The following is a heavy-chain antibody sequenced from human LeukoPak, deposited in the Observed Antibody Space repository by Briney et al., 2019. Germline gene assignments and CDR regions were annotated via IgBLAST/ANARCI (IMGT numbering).Heavy chain of an antibody. Sequence: SETLSLTCTVSGGSVSSSSYYWGWIRQPRGKGLEWIGSMYYTGSTHYNPSLKSRVTISVDTSKNQFSLKLSSVTAADTAVYYCARHVGYYDTTGNFRDYWGQGTLVTVSS. J-gene: IGHJ4*02. CDR1: GGSVSSSSYY. CDR3: ARHVGYYDTTGNFRDY. CDR2: MYYTGST. D-gene: IGHD3-22*01. V-gene: IGHV4-39*01.